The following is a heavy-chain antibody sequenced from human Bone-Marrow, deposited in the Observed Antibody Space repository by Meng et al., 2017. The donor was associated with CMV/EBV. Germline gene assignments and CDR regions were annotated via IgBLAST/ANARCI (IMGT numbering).Heavy chain of an antibody. J-gene: IGHJ4*02. D-gene: IGHD3-10*01. CDR1: GFTFSDYA. CDR2: ISSGSGDST. CDR3: ARGKGGDDYGSGIPWYFDY. V-gene: IGHV3-23*01. Sequence: GGSLRLSCAGSGFTFSDYAMSWVRQAPGKGLEWVSGISSGSGDSTNYADSVKGRFTISRDNAKNTLYLQMNSLRAEDTAVYYCARGKGGDDYGSGIPWYFDYWGQGTLVTVSS.